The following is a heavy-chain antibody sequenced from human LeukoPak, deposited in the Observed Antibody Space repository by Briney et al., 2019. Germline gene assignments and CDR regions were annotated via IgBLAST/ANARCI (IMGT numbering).Heavy chain of an antibody. CDR2: INQDESKK. D-gene: IGHD2-2*01. Sequence: GGSLRLSCAASGFTFSNDWMCWVRQAPGKGLEWVANINQDESKKYYADSVKGRFTVSRDNAKNSLYLQMSSLTAEDTAIYYCARDHAYRADYWGQGTLVTVSS. J-gene: IGHJ4*02. CDR3: ARDHAYRADY. CDR1: GFTFSNDW. V-gene: IGHV3-7*01.